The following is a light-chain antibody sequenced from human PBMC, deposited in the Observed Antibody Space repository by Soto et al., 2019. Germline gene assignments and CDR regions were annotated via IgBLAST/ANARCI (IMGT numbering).Light chain of an antibody. Sequence: PGERATLSCRASQSVTSSSLAWYQQKPGQAPRLLIYDASSRATGIPDRFSGSGSGTDLTLTISRLEPEDFAVYYCQQYDSTPPTFGQGTKVEIK. J-gene: IGKJ1*01. CDR3: QQYDSTPPT. V-gene: IGKV3-20*01. CDR2: DAS. CDR1: QSVTSSS.